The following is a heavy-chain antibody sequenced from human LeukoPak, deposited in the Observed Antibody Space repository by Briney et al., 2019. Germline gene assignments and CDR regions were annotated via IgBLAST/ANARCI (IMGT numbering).Heavy chain of an antibody. CDR1: GFTFSSYW. V-gene: IGHV3-7*01. CDR2: IKQDGSEK. J-gene: IGHJ5*02. Sequence: GGSLRLSCAASGFTFSSYWMSWVRQAPGKGLEWVANIKQDGSEKYYVDSVKGRFTISRDNAKNSLYLQMNSLRAEDTAVYYCARVALPPRPSYYDFWSGYSKEWFDPWGQGTLVTVSS. CDR3: ARVALPPRPSYYDFWSGYSKEWFDP. D-gene: IGHD3-3*01.